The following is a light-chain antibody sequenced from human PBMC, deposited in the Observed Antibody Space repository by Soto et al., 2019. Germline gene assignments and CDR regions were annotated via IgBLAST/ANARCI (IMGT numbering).Light chain of an antibody. V-gene: IGLV3-1*01. J-gene: IGLJ2*01. CDR1: KLGSKF. CDR3: QAWDSSPVV. Sequence: SYELTQPPSVSVSPGQTASITCSGDKLGSKFACWYQQKPGQSPVLVIYEDTKRPSGIPERFAGSNSGNTATLTISGTQAMDEADYYCQAWDSSPVVFGGGTKVTVL. CDR2: EDT.